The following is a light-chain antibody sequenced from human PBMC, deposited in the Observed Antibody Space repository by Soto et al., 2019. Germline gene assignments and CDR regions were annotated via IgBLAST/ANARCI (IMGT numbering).Light chain of an antibody. CDR2: SDN. J-gene: IGLJ3*02. V-gene: IGLV1-44*01. Sequence: QSVLTQPPSASGTPGQVFTISCSGSNSNIGDNSVNWYQQLPGTAPKLLIYSDNRRPSGVPDRFSGSKSGTSASLAISGLQSEDEAEYYCAAWDDSLNGLLFGGGTKVIVL. CDR3: AAWDDSLNGLL. CDR1: NSNIGDNS.